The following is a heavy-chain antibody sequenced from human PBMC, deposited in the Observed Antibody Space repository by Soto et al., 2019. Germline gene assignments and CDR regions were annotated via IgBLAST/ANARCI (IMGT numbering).Heavy chain of an antibody. Sequence: PSETLSLTCTVSGASINDYYWSWIRQPAGKGLEWIGRIYPSGGTDYNPSLSSRVTISVDTSKSQFSLRVTSVTAADTAVYYCARERREEIHDGYEIDYWGQGSQVTVSS. V-gene: IGHV4-4*07. CDR1: GASINDYY. CDR3: ARERREEIHDGYEIDY. CDR2: IYPSGGT. D-gene: IGHD5-12*01. J-gene: IGHJ4*02.